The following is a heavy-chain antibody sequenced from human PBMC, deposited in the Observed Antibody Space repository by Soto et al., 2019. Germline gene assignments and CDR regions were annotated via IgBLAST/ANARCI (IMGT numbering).Heavy chain of an antibody. CDR3: ARVGARRQWLAL. CDR2: ISSSGSFI. D-gene: IGHD6-19*01. J-gene: IGHJ4*02. V-gene: IGHV3-21*01. Sequence: EVQLVESGGGLVKPGGSLRLSCAASGFTFSSYSMNWVRQAPGKGLEWVSSISSSGSFIYYADSAKGRFTISRDNAKNSLYLQMNSLRDEDTAVYYCARVGARRQWLALWGQGTLVTVSS. CDR1: GFTFSSYS.